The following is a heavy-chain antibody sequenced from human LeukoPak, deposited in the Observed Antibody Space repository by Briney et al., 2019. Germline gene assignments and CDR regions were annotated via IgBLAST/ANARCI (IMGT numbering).Heavy chain of an antibody. CDR3: DIGRGGQQLGDY. CDR2: VYPDDGDT. CDR1: EYSFPNYC. V-gene: IGHV5-51*01. Sequence: GEALKISCKHSEYSFPNYCIGWVRRMPGKGREWMGRVYPDDGDTRYSPSLQGQVTSSADSSISPASLPWTSPKASDTAMYYCDIGRGGQQLGDYWGQGTLVTVSS. D-gene: IGHD6-13*01. J-gene: IGHJ4*02.